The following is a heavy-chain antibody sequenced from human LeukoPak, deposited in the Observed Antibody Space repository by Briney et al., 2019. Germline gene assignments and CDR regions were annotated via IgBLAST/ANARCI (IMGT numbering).Heavy chain of an antibody. J-gene: IGHJ5*02. CDR3: ARRLLKDRNWFDP. CDR2: INHSGST. D-gene: IGHD2-21*01. CDR1: GGSFSGYY. V-gene: IGHV4-34*01. Sequence: SETLSLTCAVCGGSFSGYYWSWIRQPPGKGLEWIGEINHSGSTNYNPSLKSRVTISVDTSKNQFSLKLSSVTAADTAVYYCARRLLKDRNWFDPWGQGTLVTASS.